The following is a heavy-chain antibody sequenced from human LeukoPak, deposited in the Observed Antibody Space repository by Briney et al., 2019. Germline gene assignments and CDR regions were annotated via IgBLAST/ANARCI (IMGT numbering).Heavy chain of an antibody. Sequence: SETLSLTCTVSGGSISSSSYYWGWIRQPPGKGLEWIGSIYYSGSTYYNPSLKSRVTISVDTSKNQFSLKLSSVTAADTAVYCCARDPTYQLGLLRYWGQGTLVTVSS. V-gene: IGHV4-39*07. D-gene: IGHD7-27*01. J-gene: IGHJ4*02. CDR3: ARDPTYQLGLLRY. CDR1: GGSISSSSYY. CDR2: IYYSGST.